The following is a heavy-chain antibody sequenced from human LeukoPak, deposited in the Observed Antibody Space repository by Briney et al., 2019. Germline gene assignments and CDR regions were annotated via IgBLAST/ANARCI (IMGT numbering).Heavy chain of an antibody. CDR3: ATDRAEQQGVQLYYYFGMDV. J-gene: IGHJ6*02. V-gene: IGHV1-69*04. D-gene: IGHD6-13*01. CDR2: IIPIRNTV. Sequence: GASVKVSCKASGGTLTSHGISWVRQAPGQGLEWMGRIIPIRNTVNYAQKFQGRLTITAETSTSTAYMDLSGLKSEDTAVYYCATDRAEQQGVQLYYYFGMDVWGQGTTVTVSS. CDR1: GGTLTSHG.